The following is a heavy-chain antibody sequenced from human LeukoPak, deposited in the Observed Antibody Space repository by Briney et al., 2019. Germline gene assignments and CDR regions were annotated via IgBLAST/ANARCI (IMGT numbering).Heavy chain of an antibody. CDR2: IYYSGST. CDR1: GGSVSSGSYY. Sequence: SETLSLTCTVSGGSVSSGSYYWSWIRQPPGKGLEWIGYIYYSGSTYYNPSLKSRVTISVDTSKNQFSLKLSSVTAADTAVYYCARGPYYYDSSGYYLGHFDYWGQGTLVTVSS. J-gene: IGHJ4*02. CDR3: ARGPYYYDSSGYYLGHFDY. D-gene: IGHD3-22*01. V-gene: IGHV4-31*03.